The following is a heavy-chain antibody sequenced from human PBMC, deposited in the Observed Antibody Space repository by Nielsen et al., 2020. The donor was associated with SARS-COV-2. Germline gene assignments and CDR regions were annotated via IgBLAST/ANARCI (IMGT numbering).Heavy chain of an antibody. J-gene: IGHJ6*02. Sequence: WIRQAPGKGLEWVAVISYDGSNKYYADSVKGRFTISRDNSKNTLYLQMNSLRAEDTAVYYCARGSGSYYYGMDVWGQGTTVTVSS. V-gene: IGHV3-30-3*01. CDR3: ARGSGSYYYGMDV. CDR2: ISYDGSNK. D-gene: IGHD1-26*01.